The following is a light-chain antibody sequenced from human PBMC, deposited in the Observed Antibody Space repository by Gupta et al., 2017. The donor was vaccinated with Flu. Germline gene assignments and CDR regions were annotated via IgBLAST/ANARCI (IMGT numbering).Light chain of an antibody. CDR3: GTWDSSLNAAV. J-gene: IGLJ3*02. CDR2: DGT. Sequence: RVPLSFSGTTSHVVRNYFAWCQQHPGTPPTLLIYDGTKRPSVFSDRFSCSRSGTAASLGIAGLQPGDEAPYYCGTWDSSLNAAVFGGGTEVTVL. CDR1: TSHVVRNY. V-gene: IGLV1-51*02.